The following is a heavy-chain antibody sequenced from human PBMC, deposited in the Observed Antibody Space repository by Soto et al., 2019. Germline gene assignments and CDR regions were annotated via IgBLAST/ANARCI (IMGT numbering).Heavy chain of an antibody. V-gene: IGHV4-59*08. Sequence: PSETLSLTCTVSGGSISSYYWSWIRQPPGKGLEWIGYIYYSGSTNYNPSLKSRVTISVDTSKNQFSLKLNSMTAADTAVYYCARGQVVAAQHWGQGTLVTVSS. CDR1: GGSISSYY. J-gene: IGHJ4*02. CDR3: ARGQVVAAQH. D-gene: IGHD2-15*01. CDR2: IYYSGST.